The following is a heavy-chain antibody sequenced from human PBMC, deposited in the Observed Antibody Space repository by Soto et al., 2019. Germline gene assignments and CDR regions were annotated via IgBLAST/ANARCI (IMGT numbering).Heavy chain of an antibody. D-gene: IGHD2-8*01. Sequence: ASVTVSCKASGYSFTDYHIHWVRQAPGQGLEWLGRINPKSGGTSTAQKFQGWVTMTTDTSISTASMELTRLTSDDTAIYYCARGDSTDCSNGVCSFFYNHDMDVWGQGTTVTVSS. CDR1: GYSFTDYH. J-gene: IGHJ6*02. CDR3: ARGDSTDCSNGVCSFFYNHDMDV. CDR2: INPKSGGT. V-gene: IGHV1-2*04.